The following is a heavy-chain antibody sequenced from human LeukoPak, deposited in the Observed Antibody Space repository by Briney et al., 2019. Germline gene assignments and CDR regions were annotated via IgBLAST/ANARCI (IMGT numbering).Heavy chain of an antibody. D-gene: IGHD3-10*01. CDR3: ARSSYYYAADASDI. Sequence: SETLSLTCIVSGGSISSSTYYWGWIRQPPGKGLEWIGSIHYSGSTYYNPSLKSRVTISVDTSKNQFSLKLSSVTAADMAVYYCARSSYYYAADASDIWGQGTMVTVSS. J-gene: IGHJ3*02. V-gene: IGHV4-39*07. CDR2: IHYSGST. CDR1: GGSISSSTYY.